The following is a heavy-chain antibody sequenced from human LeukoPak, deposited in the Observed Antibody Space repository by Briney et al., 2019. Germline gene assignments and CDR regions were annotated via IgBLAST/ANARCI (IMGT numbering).Heavy chain of an antibody. V-gene: IGHV3-33*01. CDR2: IWYDGSNK. J-gene: IGHJ4*02. CDR3: ASWAAAGTDY. Sequence: GGTLRLSCAASGFTFSSYGMHWVRQAPGKGLEWVAVIWYDGSNKYYENSVKGRLTISRDNSKNTLYLQMNSLRAEDTAVYYCASWAAAGTDYWGQGTLVTVSS. D-gene: IGHD6-13*01. CDR1: GFTFSSYG.